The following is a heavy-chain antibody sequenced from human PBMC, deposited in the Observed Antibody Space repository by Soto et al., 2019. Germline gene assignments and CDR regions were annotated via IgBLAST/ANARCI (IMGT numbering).Heavy chain of an antibody. V-gene: IGHV3-15*01. J-gene: IGHJ6*02. Sequence: PGGSLRLSCAASGFTFSNAWMSWVRQAPGKGLEWVGRIKSKTDGGTTDYAAPVKGRFTISRDDSKNTLYLQMNSLKTEDTAVYYCTTDLTRFHIAVAGTRHYYYYGMDVWGQGTTVTVSS. CDR1: GFTFSNAW. CDR2: IKSKTDGGTT. CDR3: TTDLTRFHIAVAGTRHYYYYGMDV. D-gene: IGHD6-19*01.